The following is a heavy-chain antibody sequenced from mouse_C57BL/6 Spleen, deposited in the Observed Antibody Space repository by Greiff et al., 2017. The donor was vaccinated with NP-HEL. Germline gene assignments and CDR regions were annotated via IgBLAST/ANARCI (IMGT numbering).Heavy chain of an antibody. D-gene: IGHD1-1*01. Sequence: QVQLQQSGPGLVQPSQCLSITCTVSGFSLTSYGVHWVRQSPGKGLEWLGVIWRGGSTDYNAAFMSRLSSTKDNSKSQVFFKMNSLQADDTAIYYSAHYGSSYEAMDYWGQGTSVTGSS. CDR3: AHYGSSYEAMDY. CDR1: GFSLTSYG. V-gene: IGHV2-5*01. CDR2: IWRGGST. J-gene: IGHJ4*01.